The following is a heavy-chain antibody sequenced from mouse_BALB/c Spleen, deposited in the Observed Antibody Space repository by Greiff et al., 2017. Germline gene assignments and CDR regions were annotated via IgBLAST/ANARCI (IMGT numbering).Heavy chain of an antibody. CDR3: ARKNGPSWFAY. D-gene: IGHD1-1*02. V-gene: IGHV1-9*01. J-gene: IGHJ3*01. Sequence: QVQLQQSGAELMKPGASVKISCKATGYTFSSYWIEWVKQRPGHGLEWIGEILPGSGSTNYNEKFKGKATFTADTSSNTAYMQLSSLTSVDSAVYYCARKNGPSWFAYWGQGTLVTVSA. CDR2: ILPGSGST. CDR1: GYTFSSYW.